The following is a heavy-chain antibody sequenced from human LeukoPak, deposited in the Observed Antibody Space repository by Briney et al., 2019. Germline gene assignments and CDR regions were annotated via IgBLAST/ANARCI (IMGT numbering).Heavy chain of an antibody. CDR2: IIPIFGTA. J-gene: IGHJ6*03. Sequence: ASVKVSCKASGGTFSSYAISWVRQAPGQGLEWMGGIIPIFGTANYAQKFQGRVTITADESTSTAYMELSSLRSEDTAMYYCARQLERRYYYYMDVWGKGTTVTVSS. D-gene: IGHD1-1*01. CDR1: GGTFSSYA. V-gene: IGHV1-69*13. CDR3: ARQLERRYYYYMDV.